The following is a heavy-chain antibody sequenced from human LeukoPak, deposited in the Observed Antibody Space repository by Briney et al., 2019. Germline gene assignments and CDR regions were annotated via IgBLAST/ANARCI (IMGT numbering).Heavy chain of an antibody. CDR3: ARDMTAHSSAVSGVPGDY. CDR2: INWDGSLI. V-gene: IGHV3-43D*03. J-gene: IGHJ4*02. Sequence: GGSLRLSCAASGFTFDDHAMHWVRQAPGKGLEWVSLINWDGSLIYYGDSVRGRFTISRDNSKNSLFLQMHSLRAEDSAFYYCARDMTAHSSAVSGVPGDYWGQGTLVTVSS. CDR1: GFTFDDHA. D-gene: IGHD2-21*02.